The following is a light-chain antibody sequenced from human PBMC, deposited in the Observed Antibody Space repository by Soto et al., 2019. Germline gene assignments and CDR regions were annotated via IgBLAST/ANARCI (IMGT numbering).Light chain of an antibody. CDR3: QQYGTSPWT. J-gene: IGKJ1*01. V-gene: IGKV3-20*01. CDR1: QSVSNSF. CDR2: GPS. Sequence: EIVLTQAPGTLSLSPGDTATLSCRASQSVSNSFLAWYQQKPGQAPRLLIYGPSSRATGIPDRFSGSGSGTDFTLTSSRLEPDDFAVYHCQQYGTSPWTFGQGTKVEIK.